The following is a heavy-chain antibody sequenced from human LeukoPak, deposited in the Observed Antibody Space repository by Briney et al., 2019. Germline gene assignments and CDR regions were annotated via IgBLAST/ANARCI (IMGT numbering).Heavy chain of an antibody. CDR1: GYSFTXXX. CDR2: IYPGDSDT. CDR3: ARSGSGSYYDY. V-gene: IGHV5-51*01. Sequence: XGSGYSFTXXXXXWVRQMPGKXXXXMGIIYPGDSDTRYSPSFQGQVTISADKSISTAYLKWSSLKASDTAMYYCARSGSGSYYDYWGQGTLVTVSS. J-gene: IGHJ4*02. D-gene: IGHD1-26*01.